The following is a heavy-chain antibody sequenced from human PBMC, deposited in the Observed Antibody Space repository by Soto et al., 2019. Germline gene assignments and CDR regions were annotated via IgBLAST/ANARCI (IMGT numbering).Heavy chain of an antibody. J-gene: IGHJ4*02. D-gene: IGHD1-26*01. CDR2: IYYSGST. CDR3: ARSVSWEPYFDY. V-gene: IGHV4-31*03. CDR1: GGSISSGGYY. Sequence: PSETLSLTCTVSGGSISSGGYYWSWIRQHPGKGLEWIGYIYYSGSTYYNPSLKSRVTISVDTSKNQFSLKLSSVTAADTAVYYCARSVSWEPYFDYWGQGTLVTVSS.